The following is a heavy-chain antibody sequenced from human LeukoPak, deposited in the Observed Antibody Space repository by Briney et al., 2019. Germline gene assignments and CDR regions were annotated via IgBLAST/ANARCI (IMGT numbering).Heavy chain of an antibody. Sequence: GASVKVSCKASGYTFTVYYVHWVRQAPGQGLEWMGWINPKRGVTNSAQKFQGRVTMTRDTSISTIYMELRSLISDDTAAYYCARGVAVTDRARFFDYWGQGTLVTVSS. CDR1: GYTFTVYY. J-gene: IGHJ4*02. CDR2: INPKRGVT. D-gene: IGHD4-11*01. V-gene: IGHV1-2*02. CDR3: ARGVAVTDRARFFDY.